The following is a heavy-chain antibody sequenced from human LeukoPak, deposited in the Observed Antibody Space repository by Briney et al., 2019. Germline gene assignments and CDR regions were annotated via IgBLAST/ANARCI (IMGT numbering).Heavy chain of an antibody. CDR2: INPSGGSA. V-gene: IGHV1-46*01. J-gene: IGHJ4*02. CDR1: GYTFTSYY. Sequence: VASVKVSCKASGYTFTSYYMHWVRQAPGQGLEWVGIINPSGGSASYAQKFQGRVTMTRDTSTSTVYMEVSSLRSEDTAVYYCARDVASSGYYWDWGQGTLVTVSS. D-gene: IGHD3-22*01. CDR3: ARDVASSGYYWD.